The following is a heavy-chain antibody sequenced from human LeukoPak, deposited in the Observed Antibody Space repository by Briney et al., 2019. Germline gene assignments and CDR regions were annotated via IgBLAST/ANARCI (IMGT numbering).Heavy chain of an antibody. J-gene: IGHJ4*02. D-gene: IGHD5-12*01. CDR2: ISSSSSYI. CDR1: GFTFSSYS. V-gene: IGHV3-21*01. Sequence: GGSLRLSCAASGFTFSSYSMNWVRQAPGKGLEWVSSISSSSSYIYYADSVKGRFTISRDNAKNSLYLQMNSLRAEDTAVYYCARDMRSGYDYLFDYWGQGTLVTVSS. CDR3: ARDMRSGYDYLFDY.